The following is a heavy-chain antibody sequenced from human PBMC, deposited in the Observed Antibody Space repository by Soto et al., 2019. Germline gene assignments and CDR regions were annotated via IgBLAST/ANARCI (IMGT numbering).Heavy chain of an antibody. V-gene: IGHV3-15*07. Sequence: GGSLRLSCAASGFSFSNTWMNWVRQAPGKGLEWVGRIKSKSVGGTTDSPVPVKGIFTISRDDSKNTLYLQMNSLKTEVTAVYYCTTGHRIMDMFGGVIEVIYYWGQGTLVTVSS. J-gene: IGHJ4*02. D-gene: IGHD3-16*02. CDR3: TTGHRIMDMFGGVIEVIYY. CDR1: GFSFSNTW. CDR2: IKSKSVGGTT.